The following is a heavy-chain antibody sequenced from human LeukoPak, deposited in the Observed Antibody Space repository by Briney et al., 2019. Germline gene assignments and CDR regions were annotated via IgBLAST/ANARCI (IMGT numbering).Heavy chain of an antibody. CDR3: AKDRFPYDNSGFLHYFDY. J-gene: IGHJ4*02. V-gene: IGHV3-7*01. Sequence: GGSLRLSCAASGFTFSSYWMSWVRQAPGKGLEWVANIKQDGSEKNYVDSVKGRFTISRDNAKNSLYLQMNSLRAEDTGVYYCAKDRFPYDNSGFLHYFDYWGQGTLVTVAS. D-gene: IGHD3-22*01. CDR2: IKQDGSEK. CDR1: GFTFSSYW.